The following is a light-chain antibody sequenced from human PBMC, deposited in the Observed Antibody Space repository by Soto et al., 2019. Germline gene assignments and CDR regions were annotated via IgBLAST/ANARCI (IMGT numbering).Light chain of an antibody. Sequence: EIVLTQSPGTLSLSPCEGATLSCRASQSVSSSYLAWYQQKPGQALRLLIYGASSRATGIPDRFSGSGSGTDFTLTISRLEPEDFAVYHCQQYGSSLTFGQGTRLEIK. CDR3: QQYGSSLT. J-gene: IGKJ5*01. CDR1: QSVSSSY. V-gene: IGKV3-20*01. CDR2: GAS.